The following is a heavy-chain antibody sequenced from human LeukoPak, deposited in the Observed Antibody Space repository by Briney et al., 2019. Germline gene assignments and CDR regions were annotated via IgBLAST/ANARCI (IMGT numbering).Heavy chain of an antibody. J-gene: IGHJ3*02. CDR3: ARAAATMADAFDI. D-gene: IGHD3-10*01. V-gene: IGHV4-61*01. CDR2: IYYSGST. Sequence: SETLSLTCTVSGGSVSRGSYCSSWIRQPPGKGLEWIGYIYYSGSTNYTPSLKSRVTISVDTSTNQSSPKLSSVTAADTAVYYCARAAATMADAFDIWGQGTMVTVSS. CDR1: GGSVSRGSYC.